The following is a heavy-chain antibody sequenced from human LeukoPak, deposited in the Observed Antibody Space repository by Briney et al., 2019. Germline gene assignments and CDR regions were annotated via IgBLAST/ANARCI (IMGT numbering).Heavy chain of an antibody. CDR1: GFTVSSNC. CDR3: ASAAITGTTRWFDP. CDR2: IYSGGST. V-gene: IGHV3-53*01. J-gene: IGHJ5*02. D-gene: IGHD1-14*01. Sequence: PGGSLRLSCAASGFTVSSNCMSWVRQAPGKGLEWVSVIYSGGSTYYADSVKGRFTISRDNSKHSLYLQMNSLRAEDTAVYYCASAAITGTTRWFDPWGQGTLVTVSS.